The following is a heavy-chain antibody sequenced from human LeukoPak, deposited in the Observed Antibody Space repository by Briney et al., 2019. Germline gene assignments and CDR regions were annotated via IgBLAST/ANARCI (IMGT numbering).Heavy chain of an antibody. CDR1: GGSISSYY. CDR2: IYYSGST. Sequence: SETLSLTCTVSGGSISSYYWSWIRQPPGKGLEWIGYIYYSGSTNYNPSPKSRVTISVDTSKNQFSLKLSSVTAADTAVYYCARRGYSYGPFDYWGQGTLVTVSS. J-gene: IGHJ4*02. V-gene: IGHV4-59*08. D-gene: IGHD5-18*01. CDR3: ARRGYSYGPFDY.